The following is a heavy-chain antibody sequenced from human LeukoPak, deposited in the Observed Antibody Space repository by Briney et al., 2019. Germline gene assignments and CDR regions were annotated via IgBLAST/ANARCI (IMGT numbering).Heavy chain of an antibody. Sequence: GGSLRLSCAASGFTLSSSWMHWVRQAPGKGLVWVSRINSDGSSTSYADSVKGRFTVSRDNAKNTLYLQMNSLRDEDTAVYYCARENIVAYYFDYWGQGTLVTVSS. CDR1: GFTLSSSW. V-gene: IGHV3-74*01. CDR2: INSDGSST. D-gene: IGHD5-12*01. J-gene: IGHJ4*02. CDR3: ARENIVAYYFDY.